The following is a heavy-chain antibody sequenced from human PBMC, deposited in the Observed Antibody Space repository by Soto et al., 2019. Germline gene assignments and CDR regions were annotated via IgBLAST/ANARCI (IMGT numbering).Heavy chain of an antibody. J-gene: IGHJ4*02. V-gene: IGHV1-18*01. CDR3: ARLQVNYSVSSVYFFSDH. D-gene: IGHD3-22*01. Sequence: QIKLVQSGAELKKPGASVQVSCKAFGYPFVDFAFNWIRQAPGQGPEWIGWITPSTGNTNYAQKLQGRLTLTTDTATGTAHMQLRGLRSDDTAMYYCARLQVNYSVSSVYFFSDHWGQGTQVTVSS. CDR2: ITPSTGNT. CDR1: GYPFVDFA.